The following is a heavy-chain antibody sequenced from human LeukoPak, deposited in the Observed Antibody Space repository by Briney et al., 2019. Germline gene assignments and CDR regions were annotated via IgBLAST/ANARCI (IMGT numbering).Heavy chain of an antibody. Sequence: SETLSLTCTVSGGSISSSRFNWGWIRQTPGKGLEWIGTIYHNGDTYHNPSLKSRVTMSRDTSNNQFSLKLTSVTAADTAIYYCARAETDHYYFDYLGQGILVTVSS. CDR3: ARAETDHYYFDY. D-gene: IGHD3-10*01. V-gene: IGHV4-39*07. J-gene: IGHJ4*02. CDR2: IYHNGDT. CDR1: GGSISSSRFN.